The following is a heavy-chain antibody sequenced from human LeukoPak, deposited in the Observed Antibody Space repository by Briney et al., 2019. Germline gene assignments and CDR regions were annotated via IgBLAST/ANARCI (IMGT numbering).Heavy chain of an antibody. Sequence: GGSLKLSCAGSGFTFSGSAMHWVRQSPGKGLEWVGRIRSKANDHATAYAASVRGRFTISRDDSENTAYLQMNSLKTEDTAIYYCTRRLMTTVNDYWGQGTLITVSS. CDR3: TRRLMTTVNDY. D-gene: IGHD4-17*01. V-gene: IGHV3-73*01. CDR1: GFTFSGSA. J-gene: IGHJ4*02. CDR2: IRSKANDHAT.